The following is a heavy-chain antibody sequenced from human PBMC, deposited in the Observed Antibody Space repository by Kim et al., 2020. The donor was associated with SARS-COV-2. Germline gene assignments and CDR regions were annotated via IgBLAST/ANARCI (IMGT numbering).Heavy chain of an antibody. Sequence: ASVKVSCKASGYTFTSYAMHWVRQAPGQRLEWMGWINAGNGNTKYSQKFQGRVTITRDTSASTAYMELSSLRSEDTAVYYCARSGTGSNYYFDYWGQGTLVTVSS. CDR1: GYTFTSYA. D-gene: IGHD3-9*01. J-gene: IGHJ4*02. V-gene: IGHV1-3*01. CDR2: INAGNGNT. CDR3: ARSGTGSNYYFDY.